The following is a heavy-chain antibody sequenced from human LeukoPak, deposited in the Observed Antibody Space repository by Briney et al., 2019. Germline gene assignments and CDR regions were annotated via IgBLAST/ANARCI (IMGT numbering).Heavy chain of an antibody. Sequence: GGSLRLSCAASAFTFSNYWMSWVRQAPGKGLEWVANIKEDGSEINYVDSVKGRFTISRDNSKNTLYLQLNSLRAEDTAVYYCARDSTYYYDSGSSGPHYFDNWGQGTLVTVSS. V-gene: IGHV3-7*01. CDR3: ARDSTYYYDSGSSGPHYFDN. J-gene: IGHJ4*02. D-gene: IGHD3-10*01. CDR2: IKEDGSEI. CDR1: AFTFSNYW.